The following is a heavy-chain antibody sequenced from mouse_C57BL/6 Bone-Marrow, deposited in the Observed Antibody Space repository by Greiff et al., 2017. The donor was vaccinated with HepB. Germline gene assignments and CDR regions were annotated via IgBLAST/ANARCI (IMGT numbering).Heavy chain of an antibody. V-gene: IGHV1-82*01. D-gene: IGHD1-1*01. CDR1: GYAFSSSW. Sequence: VQLKESGPELVKPGASVKISCKASGYAFSSSWMNWVKQRPGKGLEWIGRIYPGDGDTNYNGKFKGKATLTADKSSSTAYMQLSSLTSEDSAVYFCARFYYEFAYWGQGTLVTVSA. CDR2: IYPGDGDT. J-gene: IGHJ3*01. CDR3: ARFYYEFAY.